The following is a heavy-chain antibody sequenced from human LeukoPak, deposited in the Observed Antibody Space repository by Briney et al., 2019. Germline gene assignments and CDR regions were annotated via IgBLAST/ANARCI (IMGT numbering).Heavy chain of an antibody. V-gene: IGHV4-39*01. CDR1: GGSISSSGYY. CDR3: ARPRGYSYGYIDY. CDR2: IYHSGST. J-gene: IGHJ4*02. Sequence: SETLSLTCTVSGGSISSSGYYWGWIRQPPGKGLEWIGSIYHSGSTCYNPSLKSRVTISVDTSKNQFSLKLSSVTAADTAVYYCARPRGYSYGYIDYWGQGTLVTVSS. D-gene: IGHD5-18*01.